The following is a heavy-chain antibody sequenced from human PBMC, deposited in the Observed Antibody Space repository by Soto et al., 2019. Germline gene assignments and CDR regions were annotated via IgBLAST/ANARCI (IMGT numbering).Heavy chain of an antibody. CDR3: ARGRMVYCSSTSCY. Sequence: GGSLRLSCAASGFTFSSSWMSWVRQAPGKGLEWVANINQDGSEKYYVDSVKGRFTISRDNAKNSLYLQMNSLRAEDTAVYYCARGRMVYCSSTSCYWGQGTLVTVSS. J-gene: IGHJ4*02. CDR2: INQDGSEK. V-gene: IGHV3-7*04. CDR1: GFTFSSSW. D-gene: IGHD2-2*01.